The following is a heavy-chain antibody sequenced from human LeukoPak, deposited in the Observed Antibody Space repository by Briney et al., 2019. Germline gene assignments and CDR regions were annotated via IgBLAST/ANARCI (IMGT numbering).Heavy chain of an antibody. J-gene: IGHJ4*02. V-gene: IGHV3-9*01. D-gene: IGHD5-18*01. CDR2: ISWNSGSI. Sequence: GRSLRLSCAASGFTFDDYAMRWVRQAPGKGLEWVSGISWNSGSIGYADSVKGRFTISRDNAKNSLYLQMNSLRAEDTALYYCAKDNTRGYSYGLPLDYWGQGTLVTVSS. CDR1: GFTFDDYA. CDR3: AKDNTRGYSYGLPLDY.